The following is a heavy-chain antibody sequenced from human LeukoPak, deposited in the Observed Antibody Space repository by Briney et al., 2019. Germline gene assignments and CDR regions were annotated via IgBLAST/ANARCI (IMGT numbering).Heavy chain of an antibody. CDR1: GGSISETNY. D-gene: IGHD3-10*01. CDR2: ISGSGGST. V-gene: IGHV3-23*01. CDR3: AKDHVNSGTYHFDY. J-gene: IGHJ4*02. Sequence: PSETLSLTCVVSGGSISETNYWSWVRQAPGKGLEWVSAISGSGGSTYYADSVKGRFTISRDNSKNTLYLQMNSLRAEDTAVYYCAKDHVNSGTYHFDYWGQGTLVTVSS.